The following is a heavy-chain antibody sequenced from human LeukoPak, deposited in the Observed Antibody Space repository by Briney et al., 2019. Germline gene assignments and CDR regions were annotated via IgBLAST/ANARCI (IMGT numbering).Heavy chain of an antibody. CDR1: GFTVSSNY. J-gene: IGHJ4*02. V-gene: IGHV3-53*01. D-gene: IGHD6-19*01. CDR3: ASGTQWLVLGPIGS. Sequence: GSLRLSCAASGFTVSSNYMSWVRQAPGKGLEWVSVIYSGGSTYYADSVKGRFTISRDNSKNTLYLQMNSLRAEDMAVYYRASGTQWLVLGPIGSWGQGTLVAVSS. CDR2: IYSGGST.